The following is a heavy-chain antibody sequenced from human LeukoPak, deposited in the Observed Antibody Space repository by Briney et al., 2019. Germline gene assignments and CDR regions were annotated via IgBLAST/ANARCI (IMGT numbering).Heavy chain of an antibody. V-gene: IGHV3-48*03. CDR2: ISSSGSTI. CDR1: GFTFSSYE. J-gene: IGHJ6*03. D-gene: IGHD3-10*01. Sequence: PGGSLRLSCAVSGFTFSSYEMNWVRQAPGKGLEWVSYISSSGSTIYYADSVKGRFTISRDNAKNSLYLQMNSLRAEDTAVYYCARGGGSGSYYNDFFGYYYYMDVWGKGTTVTISS. CDR3: ARGGGSGSYYNDFFGYYYYMDV.